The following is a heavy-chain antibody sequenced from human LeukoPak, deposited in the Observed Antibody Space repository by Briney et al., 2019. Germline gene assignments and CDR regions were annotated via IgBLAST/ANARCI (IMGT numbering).Heavy chain of an antibody. V-gene: IGHV3-74*01. CDR3: ARGEDY. J-gene: IGHJ4*02. Sequence: GGSLRLSCAASGFTFSSHWMHWVRQAPGKGLVWVSRINCDGSSTSYADSVKGRFTISRDNAKNSLYLQINSLRDDDTAVYYCARGEDYWGQGTLVTVSS. CDR2: INCDGSST. CDR1: GFTFSSHW.